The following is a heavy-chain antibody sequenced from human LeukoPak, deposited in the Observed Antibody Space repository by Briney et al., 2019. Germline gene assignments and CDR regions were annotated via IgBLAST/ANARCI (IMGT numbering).Heavy chain of an antibody. Sequence: GGSLRLSCAASGFTFNRYAMHWVRQAPGKGLEWVAFIWYDGSNKYYADSVKGRFTVSRDNSKNTLHLQMNSLRAEDTAVYYCAKDERGYYDSSGFFGAIDYWGQGSLVSVSS. CDR2: IWYDGSNK. CDR1: GFTFNRYA. J-gene: IGHJ4*02. CDR3: AKDERGYYDSSGFFGAIDY. D-gene: IGHD3-22*01. V-gene: IGHV3-30*02.